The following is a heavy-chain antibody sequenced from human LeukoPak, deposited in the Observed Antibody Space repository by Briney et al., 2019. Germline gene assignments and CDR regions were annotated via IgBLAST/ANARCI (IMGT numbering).Heavy chain of an antibody. CDR1: GGSISSYY. J-gene: IGHJ1*01. Sequence: SETLSLTCTVSGGSISSYYWSWIRQPPGKGLEWIGDIYYSGSTNYNPSLKSRVTLSVDTSKNQFSLKLSSVTAAETAVYYCAMPEDDYVQGFQQWGQGTLVTVSS. V-gene: IGHV4-59*12. D-gene: IGHD3-16*01. CDR3: AMPEDDYVQGFQQ. CDR2: IYYSGST.